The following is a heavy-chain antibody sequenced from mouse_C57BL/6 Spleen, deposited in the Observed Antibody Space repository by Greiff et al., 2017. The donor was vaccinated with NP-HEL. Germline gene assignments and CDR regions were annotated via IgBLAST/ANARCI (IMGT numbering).Heavy chain of an antibody. J-gene: IGHJ3*01. Sequence: QVTLKESGPGLLQSSQTLSLTCSFSGFSLSTSGMGVSWIRQPSGKGLEWLAHIYWDDDKRYNPSLTSRLTIYKDTSSNQVFLKITSVDTADTATYYCARNDYYDGTFADWGQGTLVTVSS. CDR1: GFSLSTSGMG. V-gene: IGHV8-12*01. CDR2: IYWDDDK. CDR3: ARNDYYDGTFAD. D-gene: IGHD1-1*01.